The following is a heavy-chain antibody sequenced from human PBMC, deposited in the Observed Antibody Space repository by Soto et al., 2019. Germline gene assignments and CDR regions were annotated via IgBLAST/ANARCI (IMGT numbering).Heavy chain of an antibody. CDR3: GKVLIGATRHTDVDS. CDR2: IYYDEST. V-gene: IGHV4-39*01. CDR1: GVSLNSGHYY. D-gene: IGHD2-15*01. Sequence: PSETLSLTCTVSGVSLNSGHYYWVWIRQSPGKGLAWIASIYYDESTYYNPSLKSRVTISTDKPKNQFSLTLKSVTAADTAVYYCGKVLIGATRHTDVDSWGQGILVTVSS. J-gene: IGHJ4*02.